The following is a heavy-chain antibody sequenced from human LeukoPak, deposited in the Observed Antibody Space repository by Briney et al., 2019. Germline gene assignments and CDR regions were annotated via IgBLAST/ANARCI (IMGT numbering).Heavy chain of an antibody. D-gene: IGHD4-11*01. J-gene: IGHJ4*02. Sequence: PGGALRLSCAASGFTFNRYAMSWVRQAPGRGVEWVSTISGSAGNINYAPSVKRRFTISRDNSKNTLYLQMNTLRAEDTAVYYCANPTADYTSGYWGQGTLVTVSS. CDR2: ISGSAGNI. CDR1: GFTFNRYA. V-gene: IGHV3-23*01. CDR3: ANPTADYTSGY.